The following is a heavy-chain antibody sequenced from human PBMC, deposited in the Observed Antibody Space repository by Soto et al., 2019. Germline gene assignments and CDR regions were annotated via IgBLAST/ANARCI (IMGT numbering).Heavy chain of an antibody. CDR1: GYSFTSLD. D-gene: IGHD3-10*01. Sequence: ASVKVSCKASGYSFTSLDINWVRQTTGQGLEWMGWMEPSSGKTGYAQRFQDRVTMIRDTSINTAYMELRSLTSDDTAFYYCARGVTAGVDYWGQGTLVTVSS. CDR2: MEPSSGKT. V-gene: IGHV1-8*01. J-gene: IGHJ4*02. CDR3: ARGVTAGVDY.